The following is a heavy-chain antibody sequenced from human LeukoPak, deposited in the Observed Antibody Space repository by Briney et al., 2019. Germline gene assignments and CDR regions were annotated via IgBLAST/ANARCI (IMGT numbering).Heavy chain of an antibody. CDR3: AKGSRWLQLIGSYYYYGMDV. V-gene: IGHV3-30*18. CDR1: GFTFSSYG. D-gene: IGHD5-24*01. CDR2: ISYDGSNK. Sequence: GGSLRLSCAASGFTFSSYGMHWVRQAPGKGLEWVAVISYDGSNKYYADSVKGRFTTSRDNSKNTLYLQMNSLRAEDTAVYYCAKGSRWLQLIGSYYYYGMDVWGQGTTVTVSS. J-gene: IGHJ6*02.